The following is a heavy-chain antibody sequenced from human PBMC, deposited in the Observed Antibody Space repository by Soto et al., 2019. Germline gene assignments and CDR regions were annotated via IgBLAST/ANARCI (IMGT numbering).Heavy chain of an antibody. V-gene: IGHV3-33*01. Sequence: QVQLVESGGGVVQPGRSLRLSCAASGFTFSSYGLHWVRQAPGKGLEWVAVIWYDGSNKYYADSVKGRFTISRDNSKNTLYLQMNSLRAEDTAVYYCARDLGGFGESGEDYWGQGNLVTVSS. D-gene: IGHD3-10*01. CDR1: GFTFSSYG. J-gene: IGHJ4*02. CDR3: ARDLGGFGESGEDY. CDR2: IWYDGSNK.